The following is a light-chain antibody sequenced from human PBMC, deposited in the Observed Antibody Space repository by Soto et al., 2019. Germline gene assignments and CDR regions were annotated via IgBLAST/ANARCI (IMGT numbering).Light chain of an antibody. V-gene: IGKV3-15*01. J-gene: IGKJ5*01. Sequence: EIVMTQSPATLSVSPGERATLSCRASQSVSSNLAWYQQKPGQAPRLLIYGASTRATGIPARFSGSGSGTEFTLTISSLQSEDFATYYCQQYNSYPRTFGQGTRLEIK. CDR2: GAS. CDR3: QQYNSYPRT. CDR1: QSVSSN.